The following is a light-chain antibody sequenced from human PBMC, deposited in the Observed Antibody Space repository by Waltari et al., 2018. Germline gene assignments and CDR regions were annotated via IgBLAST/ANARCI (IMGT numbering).Light chain of an antibody. V-gene: IGLV4-69*01. Sequence: QLVLTQPPSASASLGASVNLTCTLSRGHSTYTIAWHQQQPEKGPRYGLKLTSDGGHSKGPGNPDRVSGSSSGAERYLSISRLQSEDEADYYWQTWATGPWVFGGGTKLTVL. J-gene: IGLJ3*02. CDR1: RGHSTYT. CDR2: LTSDGGH. CDR3: QTWATGPWV.